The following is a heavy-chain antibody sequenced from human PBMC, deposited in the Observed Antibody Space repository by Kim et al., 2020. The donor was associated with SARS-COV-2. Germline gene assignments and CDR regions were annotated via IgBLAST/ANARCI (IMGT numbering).Heavy chain of an antibody. CDR2: IKQDGSET. CDR3: ARDLGWFDS. J-gene: IGHJ5*01. V-gene: IGHV3-7*03. CDR1: GFTFSTYW. Sequence: GGSLRLSCAASGFTFSTYWMSWVRQVPGKGLEWVANIKQDGSETNSVDSVKGRFTISRDNAMKSLYLQMNNLRAEDTAVYYCARDLGWFDSWGQGTLVTVSS.